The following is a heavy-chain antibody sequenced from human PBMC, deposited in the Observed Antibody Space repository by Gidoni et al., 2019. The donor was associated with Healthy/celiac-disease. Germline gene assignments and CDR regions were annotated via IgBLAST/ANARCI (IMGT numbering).Heavy chain of an antibody. D-gene: IGHD3-22*01. J-gene: IGHJ4*02. CDR1: GGTFSSYA. V-gene: IGHV1-69*01. Sequence: VQLVQSGAELKKPGSSVKVSCKASGGTFSSYAISWVRQAPGQALEWMGGIIPIFGTANYAQKFQGRVTITADESTSTAYMELSSLGSEDTAVYYCARVPIYDSSGYYYFDYWGQRTLVTVS. CDR2: IIPIFGTA. CDR3: ARVPIYDSSGYYYFDY.